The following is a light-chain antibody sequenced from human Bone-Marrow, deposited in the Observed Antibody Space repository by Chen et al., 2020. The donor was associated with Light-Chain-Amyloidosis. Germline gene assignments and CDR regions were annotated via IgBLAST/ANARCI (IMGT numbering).Light chain of an antibody. J-gene: IGLJ2*01. Sequence: QSALTQPPSASGSPGQSITISCTGTSSDVGAYNYVSWYQQHPGKAPKLMIYEVNKRPSGVPERFSGSKSGNTASLTVSGLQAEDEADYYCTSYAGGHTLPVFGVGTSLTVL. CDR2: EVN. V-gene: IGLV2-8*01. CDR3: TSYAGGHTLPV. CDR1: SSDVGAYNY.